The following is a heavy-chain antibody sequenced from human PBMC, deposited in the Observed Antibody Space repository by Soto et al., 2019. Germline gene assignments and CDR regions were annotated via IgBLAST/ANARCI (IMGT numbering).Heavy chain of an antibody. CDR2: IRSKAYGGTT. CDR3: TRGGWGGYNYWRSHDY. J-gene: IGHJ4*02. V-gene: IGHV3-49*03. D-gene: IGHD5-12*01. Sequence: GGSLRLSCTASGFTFGDYAMSWFRQAPGKGLEWVGFIRSKAYGGTTEYAASVKGRFTISRDDSKSIAYLQMNSLKTEDTAVYYCTRGGWGGYNYWRSHDYWGQGTLVTSPQ. CDR1: GFTFGDYA.